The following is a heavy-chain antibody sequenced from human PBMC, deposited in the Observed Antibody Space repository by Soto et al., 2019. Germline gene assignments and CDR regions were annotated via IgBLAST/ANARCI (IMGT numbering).Heavy chain of an antibody. CDR3: AKRYSSSPGRGNWFDP. CDR1: GFTFSSYA. J-gene: IGHJ5*02. Sequence: PGGSLRLSCAASGFTFSSYAMSWVRQAPGKGLEWVSAISGSGGSTYHADSVKGRFTISGDNSKNTLYLQMNSLRAEDTAVYYCAKRYSSSPGRGNWFDPWGQGTLVTVSS. D-gene: IGHD6-13*01. V-gene: IGHV3-23*01. CDR2: ISGSGGST.